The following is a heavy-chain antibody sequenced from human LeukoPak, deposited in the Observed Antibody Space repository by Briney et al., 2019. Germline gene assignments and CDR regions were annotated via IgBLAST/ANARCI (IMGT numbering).Heavy chain of an antibody. J-gene: IGHJ4*02. CDR3: ASYPSDFNLDYGDYQYYFDY. CDR1: GGSISSGDYY. CDR2: IYYSGST. Sequence: SETLSLTCTVSGGSISSGDYYWSWIRQPPGKGLEWIGYIYYSGSTYYNPSLKSRVTISVDTSKNQFSLKLSSVTAADTAVYYCASYPSDFNLDYGDYQYYFDYWGQGTLVTVSS. D-gene: IGHD4-17*01. V-gene: IGHV4-30-4*01.